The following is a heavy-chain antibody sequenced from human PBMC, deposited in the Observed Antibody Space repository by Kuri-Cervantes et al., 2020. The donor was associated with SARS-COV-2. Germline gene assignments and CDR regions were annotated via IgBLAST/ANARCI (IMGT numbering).Heavy chain of an antibody. D-gene: IGHD3-10*01. J-gene: IGHJ3*02. CDR2: IYYSGST. CDR1: GGSLSSGDYY. Sequence: LRLSCTVAGGSLSSGDYYWSWIRQPPGKGLEWIGYIYYSGSTYYNPSLKSRVTISVDTSKNQFSLKLSSVTAADTAVYYCARDRMESLLWFGVVGAFDIWGQGTMVTVSS. V-gene: IGHV4-30-4*01. CDR3: ARDRMESLLWFGVVGAFDI.